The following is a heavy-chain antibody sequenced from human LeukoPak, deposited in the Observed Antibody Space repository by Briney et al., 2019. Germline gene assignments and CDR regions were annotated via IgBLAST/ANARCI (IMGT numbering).Heavy chain of an antibody. Sequence: GSLRLSCTASGFTFGDYAVSRVRRASGRGLEWVGLIRRRAFGETADYAASVKGRFTISRDDSKSIAYLQMNSLKTEDTAVYYCTREGAAAAYGMDVWGQGTTVTVSS. CDR1: GFTFGDYA. J-gene: IGHJ6*02. V-gene: IGHV3-49*04. D-gene: IGHD6-13*01. CDR3: TREGAAAAYGMDV. CDR2: IRRRAFGETA.